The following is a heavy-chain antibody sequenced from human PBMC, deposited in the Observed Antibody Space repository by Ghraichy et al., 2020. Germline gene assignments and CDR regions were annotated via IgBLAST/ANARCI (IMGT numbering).Heavy chain of an antibody. V-gene: IGHV4-4*02. CDR3: ASNYDSSAPYWYFDL. CDR1: GGSISSSNW. Sequence: SETLSLTCAVSGGSISSSNWWSWVRQPPGKGLEWIGKIYHNWSTNYNPSLKSRFTISVDKSKNQFSLKLSAVTSADTAVDYCASNYDSSAPYWYFDLWGRGTLVTVSS. CDR2: IYHNWST. D-gene: IGHD3-22*01. J-gene: IGHJ2*01.